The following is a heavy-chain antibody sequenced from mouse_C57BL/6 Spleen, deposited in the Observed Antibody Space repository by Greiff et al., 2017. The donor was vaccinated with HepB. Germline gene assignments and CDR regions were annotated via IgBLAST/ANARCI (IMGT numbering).Heavy chain of an antibody. CDR1: GFTFSDYG. D-gene: IGHD2-5*01. V-gene: IGHV5-17*01. Sequence: EVQLMESGGGLVKPGGSLKLSCAASGFTFSDYGMHWVRQAPEKGLEWVAYISSGSSTIYYADTVKGRFTISRDNAKNTLFLQMTSLRSEDTAMYYCATYSNYAWFAYWGQGTLVTVSA. CDR3: ATYSNYAWFAY. CDR2: ISSGSSTI. J-gene: IGHJ3*01.